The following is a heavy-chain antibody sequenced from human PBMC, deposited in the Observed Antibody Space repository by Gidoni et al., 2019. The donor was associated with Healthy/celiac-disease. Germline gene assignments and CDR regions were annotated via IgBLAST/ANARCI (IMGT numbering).Heavy chain of an antibody. CDR2: ISGSGGST. J-gene: IGHJ6*02. CDR3: ATQARPDYYYYGMDV. V-gene: IGHV3-23*01. D-gene: IGHD6-6*01. Sequence: VPLLESGGGLVQPGGSLRLSCAASGFTFSSYAMSGVRQAPGKWLAWGIAISGSGGSTYYADSVKGRFTISRDNSKNTLYLQMNSLRAEETAVDYCATQARPDYYYYGMDVWGQGTTVTVSS. CDR1: GFTFSSYA.